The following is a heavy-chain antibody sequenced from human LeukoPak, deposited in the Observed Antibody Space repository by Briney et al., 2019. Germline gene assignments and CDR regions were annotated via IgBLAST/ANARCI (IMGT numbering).Heavy chain of an antibody. CDR1: GGSFSGYY. Sequence: SETLSLTCAVYGGSFSGYYWSWIRQPPGKGLEWIGEINHSGSTNYNPSLKSRVTISVDTSKNQFSLKLSSVTAADTAVYYCARGHRTTVRFDPRGQGTLVTVSS. CDR2: INHSGST. J-gene: IGHJ5*02. D-gene: IGHD4-11*01. V-gene: IGHV4-34*01. CDR3: ARGHRTTVRFDP.